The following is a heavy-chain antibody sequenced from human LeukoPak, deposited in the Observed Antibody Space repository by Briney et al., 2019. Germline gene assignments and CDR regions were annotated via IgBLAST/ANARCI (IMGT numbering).Heavy chain of an antibody. Sequence: GSLRLSCAASGFTFSGYDMNWVRQPPGKGLEWIGEIYHSGSTNYNPSLKSRVTISADTSKNQFSLKLSSVTAADTAVYYCARGPVCSNTSCRYYYMDVWGKGTTVTISS. V-gene: IGHV4-34*01. CDR3: ARGPVCSNTSCRYYYMDV. CDR2: IYHSGST. D-gene: IGHD2-2*01. J-gene: IGHJ6*03. CDR1: GFTFSGYD.